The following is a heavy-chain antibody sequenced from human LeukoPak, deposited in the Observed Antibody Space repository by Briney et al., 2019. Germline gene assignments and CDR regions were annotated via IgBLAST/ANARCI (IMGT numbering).Heavy chain of an antibody. V-gene: IGHV3-11*04. J-gene: IGHJ6*03. CDR1: GFTFSDYY. CDR2: ISSSGSTI. D-gene: IGHD3-3*01. Sequence: GGSLRLSCAASGFTFSDYYMSWIHQAPGKGLEWVSYISSSGSTIYYADSVKGRFTISRDNAKNSLYLQMNSLRAEDTAVYYCWSSANYYYYYMDVWGKGTTVTVSS. CDR3: WSSANYYYYYMDV.